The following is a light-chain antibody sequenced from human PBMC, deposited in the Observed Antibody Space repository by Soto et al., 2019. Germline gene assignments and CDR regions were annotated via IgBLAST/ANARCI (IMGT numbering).Light chain of an antibody. Sequence: QSALTQPASVSGSPGQSITISCIGTSSDIGTYNYVSWYQQHPGKAPNLVIFDVSNRPSGVSDRFSGSKSGNTASLTISGLQVEDEGDYYCSSIASSNTLVFGGGTKPTVL. J-gene: IGLJ2*01. CDR2: DVS. V-gene: IGLV2-14*01. CDR1: SSDIGTYNY. CDR3: SSIASSNTLV.